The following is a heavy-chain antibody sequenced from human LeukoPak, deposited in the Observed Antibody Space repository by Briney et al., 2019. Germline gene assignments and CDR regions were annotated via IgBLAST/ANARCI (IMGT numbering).Heavy chain of an antibody. CDR1: GGSIRSYY. J-gene: IGHJ4*02. Sequence: SETLSLTCTVSGGSIRSYYWSWIRQPPGKGPEWIGYIYYSGSTKYNPSLKSRVTMSVDTSKNQFSLKMSSVTAADTAVYYCARAGYGDYLGDYWGQGTLVAVSS. V-gene: IGHV4-59*01. CDR3: ARAGYGDYLGDY. D-gene: IGHD4-17*01. CDR2: IYYSGST.